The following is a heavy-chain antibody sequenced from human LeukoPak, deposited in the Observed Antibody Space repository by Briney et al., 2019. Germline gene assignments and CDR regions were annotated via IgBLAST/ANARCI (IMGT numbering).Heavy chain of an antibody. J-gene: IGHJ5*02. Sequence: GGSLRLSCAASGFTFSTYAMTWVRQAPGKGMEWVSAISGSGSSTYYADSVKGRFTISRDNSKNTLYLQMNSLRAEDTAVYYCAKDLTVHPTIRWFDPWGQGTPVTVSS. CDR1: GFTFSTYA. CDR3: AKDLTVHPTIRWFDP. CDR2: ISGSGSST. V-gene: IGHV3-23*01. D-gene: IGHD3-9*01.